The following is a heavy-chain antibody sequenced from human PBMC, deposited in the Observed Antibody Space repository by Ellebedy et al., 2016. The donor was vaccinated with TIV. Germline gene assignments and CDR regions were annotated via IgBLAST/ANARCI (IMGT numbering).Heavy chain of an antibody. V-gene: IGHV4-59*01. CDR2: ISYTVST. Sequence: SETLSLXXTVSGASMSTNYWSWIWKPPGKGLEWIGYISYTVSTYYSPSLNSRVTISVDTSKNQFSLKLTSVTAADTAVYYCAAEVTMVRGLIVHWGQGTLVTVSS. D-gene: IGHD3-10*01. J-gene: IGHJ4*02. CDR3: AAEVTMVRGLIVH. CDR1: GASMSTNY.